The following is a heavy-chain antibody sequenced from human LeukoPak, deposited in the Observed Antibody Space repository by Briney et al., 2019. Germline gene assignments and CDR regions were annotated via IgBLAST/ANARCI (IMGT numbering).Heavy chain of an antibody. CDR2: IVPNGGST. V-gene: IGHV1-46*01. J-gene: IGHJ4*02. Sequence: GASVKVSCKASGYTVINFYMHWVPQDPGQGLECMGTIVPNGGSTSYVQKFQGRVTMTADTSTGTVSMDLRSLTSDDTAVYYCARGAFNSGSGSDYWGQGTLITVSS. CDR1: GYTVINFY. D-gene: IGHD3-10*01. CDR3: ARGAFNSGSGSDY.